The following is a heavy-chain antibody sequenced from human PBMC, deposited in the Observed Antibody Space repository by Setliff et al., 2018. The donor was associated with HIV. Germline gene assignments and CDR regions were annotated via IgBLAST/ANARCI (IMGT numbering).Heavy chain of an antibody. CDR2: INPSGGNT. J-gene: IGHJ3*02. CDR1: GYTFTNYY. D-gene: IGHD3-22*01. V-gene: IGHV1-46*01. CDR3: ARCYYDSSGPTDAFDI. Sequence: ASVKVSCKASGYTFTNYYIHWVRQAPGQGLEWMGLINPSGGNTSYAKKFQGRLTMTRDTPRSTVYMELSSLRSEDTAMYYCARCYYDSSGPTDAFDIWGQGTVVTVSS.